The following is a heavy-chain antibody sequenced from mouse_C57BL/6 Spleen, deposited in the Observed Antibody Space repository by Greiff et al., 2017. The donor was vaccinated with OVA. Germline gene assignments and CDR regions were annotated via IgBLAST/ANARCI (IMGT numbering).Heavy chain of an antibody. Sequence: EVQLQQSGTVLARPGASVKMSCKTSGYTFTSYWMHWVKQRPGQGLEWIGAIYPGNSDTSYNQKFKGKAKLTAVTSASTAYMALSSLTNEDSAVYYCTVGGYGSSPFYYFDYWGQGTTLTVSS. CDR3: TVGGYGSSPFYYFDY. J-gene: IGHJ2*01. CDR1: GYTFTSYW. D-gene: IGHD1-1*01. CDR2: IYPGNSDT. V-gene: IGHV1-5*01.